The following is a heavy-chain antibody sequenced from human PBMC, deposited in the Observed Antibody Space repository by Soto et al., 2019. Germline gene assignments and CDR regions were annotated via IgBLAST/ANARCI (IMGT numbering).Heavy chain of an antibody. CDR2: INHSGRT. J-gene: IGHJ4*02. V-gene: IGHV4-34*01. CDR1: GGSFSGYC. Sequence: SLTCAVYGGSFSGYCWSWIRQPPGKGLEWIGEINHSGRTNYNPSLKSRVTISVDTSKSQFSLKLSSVTAADTAVYYCARGRKYYDFWSGYSHPRYYFNYWGQGTLVTVS. D-gene: IGHD3-3*01. CDR3: ARGRKYYDFWSGYSHPRYYFNY.